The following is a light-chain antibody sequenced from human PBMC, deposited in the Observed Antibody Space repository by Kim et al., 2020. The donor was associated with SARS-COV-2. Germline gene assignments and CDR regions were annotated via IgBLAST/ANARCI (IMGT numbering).Light chain of an antibody. CDR1: QSIGTW. Sequence: DIQMTQSPSTLSASVGDRVTLTCRASQSIGTWLAWYQQKPGKAPNLLIYKASTLETGVPSRSSGSGSGTEFTLTISCLQPDDFASYYCQQYSGYSRTFGQGTKVDIK. V-gene: IGKV1-5*03. J-gene: IGKJ1*01. CDR3: QQYSGYSRT. CDR2: KAS.